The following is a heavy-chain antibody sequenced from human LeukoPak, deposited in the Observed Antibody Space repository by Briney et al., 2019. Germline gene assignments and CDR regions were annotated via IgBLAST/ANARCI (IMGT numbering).Heavy chain of an antibody. V-gene: IGHV6-1*01. CDR2: TYYRSKWYF. CDR1: GDSVSSNTAS. Sequence: KGSQTLSLTCAISGDSVSSNTASWNWVRQSPSRGLEWLGRTYYRSKWYFDYALSVKSRIAINPDTSQNHFSLQLNSVTPEDTAVYYCARDFDYWGQGTLVTVSS. J-gene: IGHJ4*02. CDR3: ARDFDY.